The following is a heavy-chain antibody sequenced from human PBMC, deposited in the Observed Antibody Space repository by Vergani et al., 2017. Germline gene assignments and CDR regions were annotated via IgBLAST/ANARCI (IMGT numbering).Heavy chain of an antibody. D-gene: IGHD5-24*01. Sequence: QVKLQESGPGLVKPSETLSLTCTVSGASVNSYYWNWIRQPAGKGLEWIGRIYASGKTIFKPYLQSRGTMSLDTSDNQLSLALRSVTAADTALYYCARSRDCYTPLDLWGPGSLVTVSS. J-gene: IGHJ5*02. CDR3: ARSRDCYTPLDL. CDR1: GASVNSYY. V-gene: IGHV4-4*07. CDR2: IYASGKT.